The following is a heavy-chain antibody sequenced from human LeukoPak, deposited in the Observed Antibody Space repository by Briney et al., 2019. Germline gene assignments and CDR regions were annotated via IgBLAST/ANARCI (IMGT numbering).Heavy chain of an antibody. CDR1: GFSFSGYG. D-gene: IGHD2-15*01. J-gene: IGHJ6*03. CDR2: IRYDGSNE. V-gene: IGHV3-30*02. Sequence: GGSLRLSCAASGFSFSGYGMHWVRQAPGKGLEWVAFIRYDGSNEYYADSVKGRFTISRDKSRNTLSLQMNGLRVEDTAVYYCAKVMPPGRIRFYSYYMDVWGKGTTVTVS. CDR3: AKVMPPGRIRFYSYYMDV.